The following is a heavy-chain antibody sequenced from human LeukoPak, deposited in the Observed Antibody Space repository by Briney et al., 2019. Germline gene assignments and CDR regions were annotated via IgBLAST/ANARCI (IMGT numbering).Heavy chain of an antibody. CDR2: IYSGGST. Sequence: GGSLRLSCAASGFTVSSNYMSWVRQAPGKGLEWVSVIYSGGSTYYADSVKGRLTISRDNSKNTLYLQMNSLRAEDTAVYYCARVSGSGSYYFYYYFDYWGQGTLVTVSS. J-gene: IGHJ4*02. CDR1: GFTVSSNY. CDR3: ARVSGSGSYYFYYYFDY. D-gene: IGHD3-10*01. V-gene: IGHV3-53*01.